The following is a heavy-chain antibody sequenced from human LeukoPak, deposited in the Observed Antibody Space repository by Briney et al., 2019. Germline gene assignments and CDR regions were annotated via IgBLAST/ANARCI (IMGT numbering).Heavy chain of an antibody. V-gene: IGHV3-66*02. Sequence: GGSLRLSCAASGFTVSSNYMSWVRQAPGKGLEWVSVIYSGGSTYHADSVKGRFTISRDNSKNTLYLQMNSLRAEDTAVYYCARDYPEPDVEAFDIWGQGTMVTVSS. CDR3: ARDYPEPDVEAFDI. CDR2: IYSGGST. CDR1: GFTVSSNY. D-gene: IGHD1-14*01. J-gene: IGHJ3*02.